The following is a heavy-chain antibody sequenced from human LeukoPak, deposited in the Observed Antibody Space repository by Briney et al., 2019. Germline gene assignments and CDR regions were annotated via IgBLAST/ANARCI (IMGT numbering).Heavy chain of an antibody. Sequence: GESLKISCKGSGYSFTSYWIGWVRQMPGKGLEWMGIIYPGDSETRYSPSFQGQVTISDDKSISTAHVQWSSRKASDSAMYYCARQRSWVELSLGYWGQGTLVSVSS. D-gene: IGHD3-16*02. V-gene: IGHV5-51*01. J-gene: IGHJ4*02. CDR3: ARQRSWVELSLGY. CDR1: GYSFTSYW. CDR2: IYPGDSET.